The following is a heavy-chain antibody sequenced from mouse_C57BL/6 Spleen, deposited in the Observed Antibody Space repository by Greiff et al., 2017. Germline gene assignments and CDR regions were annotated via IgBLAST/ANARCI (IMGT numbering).Heavy chain of an antibody. CDR3: ASEFSTTGFAY. D-gene: IGHD1-1*01. CDR1: GFSLTSYG. V-gene: IGHV2-6*01. CDR2: IWGVGST. J-gene: IGHJ3*01. Sequence: VNVVESGPGLVAPSPCLSITCTVSGFSLTSYGVDWVRQSPGKGLEWLGVIWGVGSTNYNSALKSRLGISKDNSKSQFFLKMNSLQTDDTAMYYCASEFSTTGFAYWGQGTLVTVSA.